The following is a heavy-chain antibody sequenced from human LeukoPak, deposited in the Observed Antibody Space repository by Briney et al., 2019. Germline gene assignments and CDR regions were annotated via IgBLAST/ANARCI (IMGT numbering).Heavy chain of an antibody. J-gene: IGHJ4*02. D-gene: IGHD2-2*01. CDR2: ISYDGSNK. V-gene: IGHV3-30-3*01. CDR3: ARDWGDIVVVPAATSLDY. Sequence: GGSLRLSCAASGFTFSSYAMHWVRQAPGKGLEWVAVISYDGSNKYYADSVKGRFTISRDNSKNTLYLQMNSLRAEDTAVYYCARDWGDIVVVPAATSLDYWGQGTLVTVSP. CDR1: GFTFSSYA.